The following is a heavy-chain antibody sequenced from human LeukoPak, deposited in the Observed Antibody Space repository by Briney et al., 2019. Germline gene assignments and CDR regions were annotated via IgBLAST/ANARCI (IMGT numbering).Heavy chain of an antibody. CDR1: GYTFTGYY. CDR2: INPNSGGT. CDR3: ARDLRRKMITFGGVIAY. V-gene: IGHV1-2*02. D-gene: IGHD3-16*02. J-gene: IGHJ4*02. Sequence: ASVKVSCKASGYTFTGYYMHWVRQAPGQGLEWMGWINPNSGGTNYAQKFQGRVTMTRDTSISTAYMELSRLRSDDTAVYYCARDLRRKMITFGGVIAYWGQGTLVTVSS.